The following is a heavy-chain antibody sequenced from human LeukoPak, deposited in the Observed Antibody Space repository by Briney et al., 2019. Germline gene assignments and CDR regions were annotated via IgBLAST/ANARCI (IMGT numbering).Heavy chain of an antibody. J-gene: IGHJ4*02. Sequence: ASVKVSCKSSGYTFTDYYMHWVRQAPGQGLEWMGWISPSSGGTNYAQNFQGRVTLTRDTSIRTVYMELSSLRSDDTAVYYCARGLVGSAYDFDYWGQGTLVPVSS. V-gene: IGHV1-2*02. CDR2: ISPSSGGT. CDR3: ARGLVGSAYDFDY. CDR1: GYTFTDYY. D-gene: IGHD5-12*01.